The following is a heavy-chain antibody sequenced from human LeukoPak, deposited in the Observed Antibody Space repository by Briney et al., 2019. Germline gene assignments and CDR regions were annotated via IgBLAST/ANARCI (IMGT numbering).Heavy chain of an antibody. D-gene: IGHD6-6*01. CDR3: ARSSISYSSSSRSFDP. CDR1: GGSFSGYY. CDR2: INHSGST. J-gene: IGHJ5*02. V-gene: IGHV4-34*01. Sequence: SETLSLTCAVYGGSFSGYYWSWIRQPPGKGLEWIGEINHSGSTNYNPSLKSRGTISVDTSKNQFSLKLSSVTAAATAVYYCARSSISYSSSSRSFDPWGQGTLVTVSS.